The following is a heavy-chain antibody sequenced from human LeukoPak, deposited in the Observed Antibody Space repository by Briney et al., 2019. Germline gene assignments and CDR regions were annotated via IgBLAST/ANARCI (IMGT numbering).Heavy chain of an antibody. CDR1: GGSISSSSYY. D-gene: IGHD1-26*01. V-gene: IGHV4-39*01. Sequence: PSETLSLTCTVSGGSISSSSYYWGWIRQPPGKGLEWIGSIYYSGSTYYNPSLKSRVTISVDTSKNPFSLKLSSVTAADTAVYYCARQNSGALYYWGQGTLVTVSS. J-gene: IGHJ4*02. CDR2: IYYSGST. CDR3: ARQNSGALYY.